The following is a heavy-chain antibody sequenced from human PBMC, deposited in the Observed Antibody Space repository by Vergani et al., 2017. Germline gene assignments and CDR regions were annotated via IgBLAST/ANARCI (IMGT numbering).Heavy chain of an antibody. J-gene: IGHJ5*02. V-gene: IGHV1-69*01. CDR3: AREGSYYGSGSYYNGNWFDP. CDR1: GGTFSSYA. Sequence: QVQLVQSGAEVKKPGSSVKVSCKASGGTFSSYAISWVRPAPGQGLEWMGGIIPIFGTANYAQKFQGRVTITADESTRTAYMELSSRRAEDTAVYYCAREGSYYGSGSYYNGNWFDPWGQGTLVTVSS. CDR2: IIPIFGTA. D-gene: IGHD3-10*01.